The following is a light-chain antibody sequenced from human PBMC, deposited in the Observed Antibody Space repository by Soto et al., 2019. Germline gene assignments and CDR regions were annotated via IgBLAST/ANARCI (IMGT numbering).Light chain of an antibody. Sequence: DIRMTQSPSSLSASVGDRVTITCRASQSISSYLNWYQQKPGKAPKLLIYAASSLQSGVPSRFSGSGSGTDFTLTISSLQPEDFATYYCQQSYSTPPYTFGQGTKVDIK. CDR1: QSISSY. CDR3: QQSYSTPPYT. CDR2: AAS. V-gene: IGKV1-39*01. J-gene: IGKJ2*01.